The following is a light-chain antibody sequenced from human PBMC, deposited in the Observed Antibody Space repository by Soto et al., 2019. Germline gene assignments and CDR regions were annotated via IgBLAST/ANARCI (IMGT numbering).Light chain of an antibody. CDR2: GAS. CDR3: QQYDNWPIT. J-gene: IGKJ5*01. Sequence: ERVMTQSPATLSVSPGERATLSCRASQSVSSNLAWYQQKPGQAPRLFIYGASTRATAIPPRFSGSGSGTEFTLNISSLQSEDFAVYYCQQYDNWPITFGQGTRLEIK. CDR1: QSVSSN. V-gene: IGKV3-15*01.